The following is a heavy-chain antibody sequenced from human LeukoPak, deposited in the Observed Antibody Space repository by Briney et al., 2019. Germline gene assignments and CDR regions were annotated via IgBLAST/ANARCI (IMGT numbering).Heavy chain of an antibody. CDR1: GFTFSSYA. CDR2: ISGSGGST. V-gene: IGHV3-23*01. Sequence: GSLRLSCAASGFTFSSYAMRWVRQAPGKGLEWVSAISGSGGSTYYADSVKGRFTISRDNSKNTLYLQMNSLRAEDTAVYYCAKDPLIAVADTLFDYWGQGTLVTVSS. D-gene: IGHD6-19*01. CDR3: AKDPLIAVADTLFDY. J-gene: IGHJ4*02.